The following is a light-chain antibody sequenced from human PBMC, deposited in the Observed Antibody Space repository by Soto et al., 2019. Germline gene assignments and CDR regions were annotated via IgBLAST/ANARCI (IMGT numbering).Light chain of an antibody. V-gene: IGKV1-5*03. J-gene: IGKJ2*01. CDR2: KAS. CDR3: QQYNSYPHT. Sequence: DIQMTQSPSTLSASVGDRVTITCRASQSINNWLAWYQQRPGTAPKLLIYKASTLQTGVPSRFSGSASGTEFTLTISSLQPDDFATYYCQQYNSYPHTFGQGTKPEIK. CDR1: QSINNW.